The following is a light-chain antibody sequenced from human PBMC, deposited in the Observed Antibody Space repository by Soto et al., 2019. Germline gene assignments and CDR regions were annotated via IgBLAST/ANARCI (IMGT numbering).Light chain of an antibody. Sequence: EIVMTQSPATLSVSPGERATLTCRAIQSVSSNLAWYQQKPGQAPRLLIYGASTRATGIPARFSGSGSGTEFTLTISSMQSEDFVVDYCQQYNHLPFPAWTFGQGTKVEIK. CDR1: QSVSSN. CDR3: QQYNHLPFPAWT. V-gene: IGKV3-15*01. J-gene: IGKJ1*01. CDR2: GAS.